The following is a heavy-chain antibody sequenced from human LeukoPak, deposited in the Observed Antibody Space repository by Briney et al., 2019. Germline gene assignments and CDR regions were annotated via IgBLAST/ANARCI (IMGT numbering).Heavy chain of an antibody. CDR3: AKDLGRHDYHWGFDP. V-gene: IGHV3-30*18. CDR1: GFTFSSYG. CDR2: ISYDGSNK. Sequence: GGSLRLSCAAPGFTFSSYGMHWVRQAPGKGLEWVAVISYDGSNKYYADSVKGRFTISRDNSKNTLYLQMNSLRAEDTAVYYCAKDLGRHDYHWGFDPWGQGTLVSVSS. J-gene: IGHJ5*02. D-gene: IGHD4/OR15-4a*01.